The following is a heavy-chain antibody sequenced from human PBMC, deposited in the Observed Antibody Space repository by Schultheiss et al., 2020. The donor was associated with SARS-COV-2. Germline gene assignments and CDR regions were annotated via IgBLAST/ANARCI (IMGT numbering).Heavy chain of an antibody. Sequence: SETLSLTCTVSGGSISGDYWSWIRQPPGKGLEWIGYISDSGSTNYNPSLKSRVTMSVDTSKNHLSLNLTSVTAADTAVYYCARGGSFRQWLGRFDYWGQGTLVTVSS. CDR3: ARGGSFRQWLGRFDY. D-gene: IGHD6-19*01. V-gene: IGHV4-59*12. CDR1: GGSISGDY. J-gene: IGHJ4*02. CDR2: ISDSGST.